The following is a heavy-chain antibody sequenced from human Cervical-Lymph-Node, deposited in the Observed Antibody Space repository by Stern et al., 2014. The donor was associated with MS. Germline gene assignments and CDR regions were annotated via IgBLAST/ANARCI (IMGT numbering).Heavy chain of an antibody. Sequence: QVQLVQSRAEVKKPGSSVKLSCKASGGTFSSSAIRWVRQAPGQGLEWIGGILPIFGTANYAQKFQGRVTITADESTSTAYMELSSLRSEDTAVYYCARAPPVDNWNRWFDPWGQGTLVTVSS. CDR3: ARAPPVDNWNRWFDP. CDR2: ILPIFGTA. CDR1: GGTFSSSA. V-gene: IGHV1-69*01. D-gene: IGHD1-20*01. J-gene: IGHJ5*02.